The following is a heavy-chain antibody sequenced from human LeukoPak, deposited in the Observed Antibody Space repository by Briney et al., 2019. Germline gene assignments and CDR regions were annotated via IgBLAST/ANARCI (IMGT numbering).Heavy chain of an antibody. CDR1: GYTFTSYY. J-gene: IGHJ4*02. Sequence: ASVNVSCKASGYTFTSYYMHWVRQAPGQGLECMGIINPSGGSTSYAQKFQGRVTMTRDMSTSTVYMELSSLRSEDTAVYYCARDTRGSYYGYWGQGTLVTVSS. CDR3: ARDTRGSYYGY. D-gene: IGHD1-26*01. V-gene: IGHV1-46*01. CDR2: INPSGGST.